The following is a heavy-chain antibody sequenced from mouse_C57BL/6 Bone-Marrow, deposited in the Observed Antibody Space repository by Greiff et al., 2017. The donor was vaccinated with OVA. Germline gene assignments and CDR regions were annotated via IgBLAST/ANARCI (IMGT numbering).Heavy chain of an antibody. CDR1: GFSLTSYG. D-gene: IGHD2-2*01. J-gene: IGHJ3*01. Sequence: QVQLQQSGPGLVQPSQSLSITCTVSGFSLTSYGVHWVRQSPGKGLEWLGVIWSGGSTDYNAAFISRLSISKDNSKSQVFFKMNSLQADDTAIYYCARKDGGYDGGAWFAYWGQGTLVTVSA. CDR2: IWSGGST. V-gene: IGHV2-2*01. CDR3: ARKDGGYDGGAWFAY.